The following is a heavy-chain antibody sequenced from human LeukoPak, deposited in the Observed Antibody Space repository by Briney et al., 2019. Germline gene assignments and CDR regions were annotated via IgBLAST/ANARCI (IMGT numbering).Heavy chain of an antibody. V-gene: IGHV4-34*01. CDR2: INHSGST. CDR3: ARAGYDYVWGSYRLHAFDI. Sequence: SETLSLTCAVYGGSFSGYYWSWIRQPPGKGLEWIGEINHSGSTNYNPSLKSRVTISVDTSKNQFSLKLSSVTAADTAVYYCARAGYDYVWGSYRLHAFDIWGQGTMVTVSS. CDR1: GGSFSGYY. D-gene: IGHD3-16*02. J-gene: IGHJ3*02.